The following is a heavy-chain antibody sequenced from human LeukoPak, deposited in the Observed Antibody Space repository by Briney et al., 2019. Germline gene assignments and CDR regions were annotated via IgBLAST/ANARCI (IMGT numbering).Heavy chain of an antibody. CDR1: GASINSHY. Sequence: PSETLSLTCTVSGASINSHYWSWIRQPAGKGLEWIGRIYISGSTNYNSSLQSRVTMSVDTSKNQFSLKLTSVTAADAAVYYCARALNPLPGTYYFDYWGQGTLVTVSS. V-gene: IGHV4-4*07. CDR3: ARALNPLPGTYYFDY. D-gene: IGHD2-15*01. CDR2: IYISGST. J-gene: IGHJ4*02.